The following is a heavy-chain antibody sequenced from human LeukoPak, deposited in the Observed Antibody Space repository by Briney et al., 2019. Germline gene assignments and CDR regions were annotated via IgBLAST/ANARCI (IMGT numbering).Heavy chain of an antibody. V-gene: IGHV1-18*01. CDR1: GYTFTSYG. CDR3: ARAKTPYSSSWYSDDY. CDR2: ISAYNGNT. J-gene: IGHJ4*02. Sequence: ASVKVSCKASGYTFTSYGISWVRQAPGQGLEWMGWISAYNGNTNYAQKLQGRVTMTTDTSTSTAYMELRCLRSDDTAVYYCARAKTPYSSSWYSDDYWGQGTLVTVSS. D-gene: IGHD6-13*01.